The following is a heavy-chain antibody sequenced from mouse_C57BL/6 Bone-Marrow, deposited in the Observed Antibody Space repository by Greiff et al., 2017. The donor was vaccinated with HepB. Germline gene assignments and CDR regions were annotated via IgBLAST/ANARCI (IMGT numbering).Heavy chain of an antibody. CDR1: GYTFTSYW. V-gene: IGHV1-50*01. CDR3: ARRGGFAY. Sequence: QVQLKQPGAELVKPGASVKLSCKASGYTFTSYWMQWVKQRPGQGLEWIGEIDPSDSYTNYNQKFKGKATLTVDTSSSTAYMQLRSLTSEDSAVYYCARRGGFAYWGQGTLVTVSA. CDR2: IDPSDSYT. J-gene: IGHJ3*01.